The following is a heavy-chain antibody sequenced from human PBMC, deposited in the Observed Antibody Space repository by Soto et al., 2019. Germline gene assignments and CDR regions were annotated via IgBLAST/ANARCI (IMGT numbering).Heavy chain of an antibody. CDR3: ARLHWYSPKCVPLAP. J-gene: IGHJ5*02. V-gene: IGHV4-39*01. D-gene: IGHD1-26*01. CDR2: IYYSGTS. CDR1: GGSISADTYY. Sequence: QLKLQESGPGLVKPSETLSLTCTVSGGSISADTYYWGWIRQHPGKGLEWIGSIYYSGTSSYNPSLHSQVTMSVNPSKKQSYLRLTSVTDAAPSVNYGARLHWYSPKCVPLAPWGQGNLVIVSS.